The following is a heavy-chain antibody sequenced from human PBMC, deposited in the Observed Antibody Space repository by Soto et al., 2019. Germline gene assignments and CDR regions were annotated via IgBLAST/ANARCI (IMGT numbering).Heavy chain of an antibody. Sequence: QLQLQESGPELVKPSGTLSLTCTVSGGSISSSSFYWAWIRQPPGKGEGCIESIYYSGSTYYNPSLKSRVTISVDTSKNQFSLRLSSVTAADTAVYYCARHCSGGSCYFIDYWGQGTLVTVSS. D-gene: IGHD2-15*01. CDR1: GGSISSSSFY. CDR2: IYYSGST. CDR3: ARHCSGGSCYFIDY. J-gene: IGHJ4*02. V-gene: IGHV4-39*01.